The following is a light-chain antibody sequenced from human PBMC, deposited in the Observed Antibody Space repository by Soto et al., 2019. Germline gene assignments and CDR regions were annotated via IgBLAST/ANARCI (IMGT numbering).Light chain of an antibody. Sequence: EIMLTQSPGTLSLSPGERATLSCRASQSVSNSLLAWYQQKPGQAPRLLIYDASTRATGIPDRFSGSGSGTDFTLTISRLEPEDFALYYCQQYDSSPQAFGQGTMVDI. J-gene: IGKJ1*01. CDR2: DAS. CDR1: QSVSNSL. V-gene: IGKV3-20*01. CDR3: QQYDSSPQA.